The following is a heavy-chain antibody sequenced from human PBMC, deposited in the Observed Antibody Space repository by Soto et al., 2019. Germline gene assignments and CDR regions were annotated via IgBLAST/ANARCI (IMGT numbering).Heavy chain of an antibody. V-gene: IGHV4-34*02. CDR1: GGSFSDYY. D-gene: IGHD1-26*01. J-gene: IGHJ4*02. Sequence: EQLQQWGAGLLKPSETLSLTCAVYGGSFSDYYWSWIRQTPEKGLEWIGEVSHSGSTTYNPSLKNRVTIAIHTSKNQFSLTLNSVTAADTAMYFCAREEPASRHHDYWGQGNLVTVSS. CDR3: AREEPASRHHDY. CDR2: VSHSGST.